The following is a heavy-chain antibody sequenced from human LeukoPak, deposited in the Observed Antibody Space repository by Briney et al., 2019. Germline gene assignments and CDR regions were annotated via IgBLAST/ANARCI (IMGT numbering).Heavy chain of an antibody. V-gene: IGHV4-59*01. J-gene: IGHJ6*02. CDR2: IYYSGNT. CDR3: ARDCTVTRYYFFYGMDV. Sequence: SETLSLTCTVSGGSISSYYWSWIRQPPGKGLEWLGYIYYSGNTNYNPSLKSRVTISVDTSKNQFSLRLSSVTTADTAVYYCARDCTVTRYYFFYGMDVWGQGTTVTVSS. D-gene: IGHD2-8*01. CDR1: GGSISSYY.